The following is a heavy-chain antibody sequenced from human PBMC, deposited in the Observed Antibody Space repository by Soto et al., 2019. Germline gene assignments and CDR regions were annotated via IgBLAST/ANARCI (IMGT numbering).Heavy chain of an antibody. Sequence: GGSLRLSCAAFGFTFSGYSMNWVRQAPGKGLEWVSSISGGNTYISYADSVKGRFSISRDNAKSSLYLQMNSLRAEDTAVYYCARDQLYYNDISGRPLNAFDVWGQGTMVTVSS. D-gene: IGHD3-22*01. J-gene: IGHJ3*01. CDR1: GFTFSGYS. CDR2: ISGGNTYI. CDR3: ARDQLYYNDISGRPLNAFDV. V-gene: IGHV3-21*01.